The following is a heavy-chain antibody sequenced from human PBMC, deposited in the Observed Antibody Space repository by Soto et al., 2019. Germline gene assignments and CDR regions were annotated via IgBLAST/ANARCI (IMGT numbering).Heavy chain of an antibody. CDR1: GVSITNTNW. D-gene: IGHD2-2*01. J-gene: IGHJ5*02. CDR3: ARVAQGKCSGSRCYRWFDP. V-gene: IGHV4-4*02. CDR2: IFHSGST. Sequence: PSETLSLTCAISGVSITNTNWWTWVRQPPGKGLEWIGEIFHSGSTNYNPSLKNRVTMSVDKSRNEFSLKVTSVTAADTATYYCARVAQGKCSGSRCYRWFDPWGQGTPVTVSS.